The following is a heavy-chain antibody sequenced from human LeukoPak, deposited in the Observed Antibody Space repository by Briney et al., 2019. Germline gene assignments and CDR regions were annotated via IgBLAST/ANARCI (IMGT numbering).Heavy chain of an antibody. CDR1: GFTFSHYG. D-gene: IGHD4-11*01. Sequence: GGSLRLSCEASGFTFSHYGIHWVRQAPGKGLEWVAVIWSDATNQYYADSVKGRFTISRDNFKSTVSLQMNSLRAEDTAVYYCAEDAQRGFDYSNSLEHWGQGSLVTVSS. V-gene: IGHV3-33*06. CDR2: IWSDATNQ. CDR3: AEDAQRGFDYSNSLEH. J-gene: IGHJ4*02.